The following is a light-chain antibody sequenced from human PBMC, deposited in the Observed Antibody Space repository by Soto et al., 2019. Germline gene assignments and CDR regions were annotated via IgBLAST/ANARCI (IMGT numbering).Light chain of an antibody. J-gene: IGKJ1*01. Sequence: EIVLTQSPGTLSLSPGERATLSCRASQTVSNSYIAWYQQKPGQAPMLLIYGASSMATGLPARFSGSGSGTDFTLTISRLEPEDLAVYHCQQYGSSPWTFGQGTKVEIK. CDR2: GAS. CDR1: QTVSNSY. V-gene: IGKV3-20*01. CDR3: QQYGSSPWT.